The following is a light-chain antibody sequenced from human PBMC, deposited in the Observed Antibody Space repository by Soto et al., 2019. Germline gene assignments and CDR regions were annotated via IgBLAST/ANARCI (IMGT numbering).Light chain of an antibody. CDR3: QNYHSAPLT. V-gene: IGKV1-27*01. J-gene: IGKJ3*01. CDR2: GAF. CDR1: QGISNY. Sequence: DIQMTQSPSSLSASVGDRVTITCRASQGISNYLAWYQQKPGKVPKLLIYGAFTLQSGVPSRFSSSGSGTDFTLSISSLQPVDFATYYCQNYHSAPLTFGLRTKVDIK.